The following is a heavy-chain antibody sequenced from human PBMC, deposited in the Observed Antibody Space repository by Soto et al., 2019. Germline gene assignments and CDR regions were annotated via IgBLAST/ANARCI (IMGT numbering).Heavy chain of an antibody. D-gene: IGHD2-15*01. V-gene: IGHV4-34*01. CDR3: ARGRGYCSGGSCPYYYYGMDV. Sequence: KPSETPSLTCAVYGGSFSGYYWSWIRQPPGKGLEWIGEINHSGSTNYNPSLKSRVTISVDTSKNQFSLKLSSVTAADTAVYYCARGRGYCSGGSCPYYYYGMDVWGQGTTVTVSS. CDR2: INHSGST. J-gene: IGHJ6*02. CDR1: GGSFSGYY.